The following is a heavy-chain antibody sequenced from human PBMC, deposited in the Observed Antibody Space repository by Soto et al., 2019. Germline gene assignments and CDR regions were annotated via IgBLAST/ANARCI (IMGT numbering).Heavy chain of an antibody. CDR2: ISSSGSTI. CDR1: GFTFSSYE. J-gene: IGHJ4*02. CDR3: ARGNGDYYFDY. D-gene: IGHD4-17*01. V-gene: IGHV3-48*03. Sequence: TGGSLRLSCAASGFTFSSYEMNWVRQAPGKGLEWVSYISSSGSTIYYADSVKGRFTISRDNAKNSLYLQMNSLRAEDTAVYYCARGNGDYYFDYWGQGTLVTVSS.